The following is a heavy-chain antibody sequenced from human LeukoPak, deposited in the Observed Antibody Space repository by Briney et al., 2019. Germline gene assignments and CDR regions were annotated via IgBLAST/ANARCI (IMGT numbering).Heavy chain of an antibody. CDR1: GFTSSSYW. J-gene: IGHJ6*02. CDR2: IKQDGTEK. V-gene: IGHV3-7*01. CDR3: ARLYSRGMDV. D-gene: IGHD2-21*01. Sequence: GGSLRLSCAASGFTSSSYWMSWVRQAPGKGLEWVANIKQDGTEKYYVDSVKGRFTISRDNSKNTLYLQMNSLRAEDTAVYYCARLYSRGMDVWGQGTTVTVSS.